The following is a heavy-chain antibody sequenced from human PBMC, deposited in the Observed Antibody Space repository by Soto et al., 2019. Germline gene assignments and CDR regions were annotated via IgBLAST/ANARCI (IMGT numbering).Heavy chain of an antibody. J-gene: IGHJ4*02. CDR1: GGSISSRSYY. V-gene: IGHV4-39*01. D-gene: IGHD1-20*01. Sequence: PXETLSLTRTDSGGSISSRSYYWGWIRQPPGKGLEWIGSIYYSGSTYYNPSLKSRVTISVDTSKNQFSLKMSSVTAADTAVYYCASDNWNYDDWGQGTLVTVSS. CDR2: IYYSGST. CDR3: ASDNWNYDD.